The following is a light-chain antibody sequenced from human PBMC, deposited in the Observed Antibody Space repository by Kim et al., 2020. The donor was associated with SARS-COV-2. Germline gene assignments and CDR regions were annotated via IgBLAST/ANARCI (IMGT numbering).Light chain of an antibody. CDR3: QHYYTLPWT. CDR2: KAS. V-gene: IGKV1-5*03. Sequence: ASVGDNVVITCRASQSVNNWVAWYQQKPGKVPKVLIYKASTLESGVPSRFIGSGFGTEFTLTIAGLQPDDFGSYFCQHYYTLPWTFGHGTKVDIK. CDR1: QSVNNW. J-gene: IGKJ1*01.